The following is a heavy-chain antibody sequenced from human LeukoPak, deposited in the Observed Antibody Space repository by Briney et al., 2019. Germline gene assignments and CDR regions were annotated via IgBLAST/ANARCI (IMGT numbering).Heavy chain of an antibody. D-gene: IGHD6-19*01. CDR2: ISYDGSNK. CDR3: AGPIVVAGTSWFDP. CDR1: GFTFSSYA. J-gene: IGHJ5*02. Sequence: GGSLRLSCAASGFTFSSYAMHWVRQAPGKGLEWVAVISYDGSNKYYADSVKGRFTISRDNSKNTLYLQMNSLRAEDTAVYYCAGPIVVAGTSWFDPWGQGTLVTVSS. V-gene: IGHV3-30*04.